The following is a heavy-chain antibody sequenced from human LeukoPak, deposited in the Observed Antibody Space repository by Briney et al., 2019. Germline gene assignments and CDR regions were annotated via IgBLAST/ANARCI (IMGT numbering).Heavy chain of an antibody. Sequence: GGSLRLSCTASGFSFSSYWMSWVRQAPGKGLEWLANIKQDGSEKNYVDSVKGRFTISRDNSKNTLYLQMNSLRAEDTAVYYCARDHSDYDSDYWGQGTLVTVSS. CDR2: IKQDGSEK. J-gene: IGHJ4*02. CDR1: GFSFSSYW. V-gene: IGHV3-7*03. CDR3: ARDHSDYDSDY. D-gene: IGHD3-22*01.